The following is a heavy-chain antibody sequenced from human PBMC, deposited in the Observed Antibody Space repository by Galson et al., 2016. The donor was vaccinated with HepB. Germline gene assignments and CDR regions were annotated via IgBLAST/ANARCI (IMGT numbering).Heavy chain of an antibody. Sequence: SLRLSCAASGFTFNSFGMHWVRQAPGTGLEWVAVLSFDGLNKYSADSVKGRFTISRDNSKNTVYLQMNSLRAEDTAVYYCAKDAYTWRWLLSFFPDYWGQGTLVTVSS. J-gene: IGHJ4*02. CDR1: GFTFNSFG. CDR2: LSFDGLNK. CDR3: AKDAYTWRWLLSFFPDY. V-gene: IGHV3-30*18. D-gene: IGHD5-24*01.